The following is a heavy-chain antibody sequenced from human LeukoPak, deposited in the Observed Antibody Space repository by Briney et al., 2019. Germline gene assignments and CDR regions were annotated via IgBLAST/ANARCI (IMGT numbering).Heavy chain of an antibody. J-gene: IGHJ4*02. CDR2: IYTTGST. CDR1: GGSISSGSYY. CDR3: ARESVAARPYYFDY. D-gene: IGHD6-6*01. V-gene: IGHV4-61*02. Sequence: SQTLSLTCTVSGGSISSGSYYWNWIRQPAGKGLEWIGRIYTTGSTNYNPSLRSRVTISVDTSKNQFSLKLSSVTAADTAVYYCARESVAARPYYFDYWGQGTLVTVSS.